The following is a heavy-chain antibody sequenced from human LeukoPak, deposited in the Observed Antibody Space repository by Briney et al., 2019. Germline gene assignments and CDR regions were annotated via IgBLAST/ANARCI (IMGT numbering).Heavy chain of an antibody. Sequence: SETLSLTCTVPGGSISSSSYYWGWIRQPPGKGLVWIGSIYYSGSTYYNPSLKSRVTISVDTSKNQFSLKLSSVTAADTAVYYCARQSRAVAGTFDYWGQGTLVTVSS. CDR3: ARQSRAVAGTFDY. CDR2: IYYSGST. J-gene: IGHJ4*02. D-gene: IGHD6-19*01. CDR1: GGSISSSSYY. V-gene: IGHV4-39*01.